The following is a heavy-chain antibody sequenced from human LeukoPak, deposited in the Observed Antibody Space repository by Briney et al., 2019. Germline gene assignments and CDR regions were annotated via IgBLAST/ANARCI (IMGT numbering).Heavy chain of an antibody. D-gene: IGHD3-16*02. CDR3: ARHRGDF. CDR2: MNPNSGGT. Sequence: GASVQVSCKASGYTXTGYYMHWVRQAPGQGLEWMVWMNPNSGGTNYAQKYQGRVTMTRDTSISTAYMELSRLTSDDTAVYYCARHRGDFWGQGTLVTVSS. CDR1: GYTXTGYY. V-gene: IGHV1-2*02. J-gene: IGHJ4*02.